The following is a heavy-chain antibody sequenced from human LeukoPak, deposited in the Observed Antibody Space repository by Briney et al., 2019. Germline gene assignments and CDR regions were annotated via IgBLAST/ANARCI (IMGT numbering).Heavy chain of an antibody. CDR3: STDLAAMVRAIDY. CDR1: GFTSSNAW. J-gene: IGHJ4*02. D-gene: IGHD5-18*01. CDR2: IKSKIDGGTT. V-gene: IGHV3-15*01. Sequence: GGSLRLSCATSGFTSSNAWMSWVRQAPGKGLEWVGRIKSKIDGGTTDYTAPVKGRFTISRDDSKNTLHLQMNSLKTEDTAVYYCSTDLAAMVRAIDYWGQGTLVTVSS.